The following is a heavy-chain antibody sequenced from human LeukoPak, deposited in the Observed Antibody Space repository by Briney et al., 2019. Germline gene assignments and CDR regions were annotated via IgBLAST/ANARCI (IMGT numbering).Heavy chain of an antibody. V-gene: IGHV1-24*01. J-gene: IGHJ4*02. CDR1: GYTLTELS. CDR3: ATVHLYSSGWYPWTVFDY. D-gene: IGHD6-19*01. Sequence: GASVKVSCKVSGYTLTELSMHWVRQAPGKGLEWMGGFDPEDGETIYAQKFQGRVTMTEDTSTDTAYMELSSLRSEDTAVYYCATVHLYSSGWYPWTVFDYWGQGTLVTVSS. CDR2: FDPEDGET.